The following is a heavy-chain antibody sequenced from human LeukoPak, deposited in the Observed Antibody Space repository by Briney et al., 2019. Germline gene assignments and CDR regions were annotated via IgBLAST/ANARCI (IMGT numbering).Heavy chain of an antibody. Sequence: GGSLRLSCSTSGFTFSNHFMHWVRQAPGKGLEYVSSIGPNGASTLYADSVKGRFTISRDNSKNALCLQLTSLRLEDTALHYCVKDLTGTWSFDYWGQGTLVTVSS. V-gene: IGHV3-64D*06. CDR1: GFTFSNHF. J-gene: IGHJ4*02. D-gene: IGHD3-9*01. CDR3: VKDLTGTWSFDY. CDR2: IGPNGAST.